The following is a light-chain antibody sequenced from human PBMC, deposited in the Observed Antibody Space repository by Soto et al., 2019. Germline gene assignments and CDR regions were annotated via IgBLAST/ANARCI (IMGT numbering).Light chain of an antibody. CDR3: CSYAGSSTNVV. J-gene: IGLJ2*01. CDR2: EVS. V-gene: IGLV2-23*02. Sequence: QSALTQPASVSGSPGQSITISCTGTSSDVGSYNLVSWYQQHPGKAPKLMIYEVSKRPSGVSNRCSGSKSGNTASLTISGRQAEDEADYYCCSYAGSSTNVVFGGGTKLTVL. CDR1: SSDVGSYNL.